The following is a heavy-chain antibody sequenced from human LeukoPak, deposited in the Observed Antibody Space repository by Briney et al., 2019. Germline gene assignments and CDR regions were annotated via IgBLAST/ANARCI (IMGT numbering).Heavy chain of an antibody. CDR2: IKQDGSEK. Sequence: GGSLRLSCAASGFTFSSYWMSWVRQAPGKGLEWVANIKQDGSEKYYVDSVKGRFTISRDNAKNSLYLQMNSLRAEDTAVYYCVRNSEEYVRGSYRYADAFDIWGQGTMVTVTS. CDR1: GFTFSSYW. J-gene: IGHJ3*02. V-gene: IGHV3-7*02. CDR3: VRNSEEYVRGSYRYADAFDI. D-gene: IGHD3-16*02.